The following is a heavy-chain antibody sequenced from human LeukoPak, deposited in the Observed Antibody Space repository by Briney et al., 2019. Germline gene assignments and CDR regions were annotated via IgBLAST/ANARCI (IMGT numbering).Heavy chain of an antibody. Sequence: SETLSLTCTVSGGSISSSSYYWGWIRQPPGKGLEWIGSIYYSGSTYYNPSLKSRVTISVDTSKNQFSLKLSSVTAADTAVYYCARSKFQNYYYMDVWGKGTTVTVSS. D-gene: IGHD2-21*01. V-gene: IGHV4-39*07. J-gene: IGHJ6*03. CDR3: ARSKFQNYYYMDV. CDR2: IYYSGST. CDR1: GGSISSSSYY.